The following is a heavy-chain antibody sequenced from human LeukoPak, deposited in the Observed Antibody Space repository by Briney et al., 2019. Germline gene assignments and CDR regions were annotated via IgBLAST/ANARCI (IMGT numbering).Heavy chain of an antibody. CDR3: AGTEYYFDY. Sequence: SETLSLTCTVSGYSVSSAYYWGWIRPPPGKGLEWIGSIYHSETTYSNPSLKSRVTISVDTSKNQFSLRLSFVTAADTAVYYCAGTEYYFDYWGQGTLVTVSS. V-gene: IGHV4-38-2*02. CDR1: GYSVSSAYY. CDR2: IYHSETT. J-gene: IGHJ4*02.